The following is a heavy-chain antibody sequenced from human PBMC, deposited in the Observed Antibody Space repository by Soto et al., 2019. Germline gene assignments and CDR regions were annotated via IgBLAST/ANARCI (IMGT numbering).Heavy chain of an antibody. Sequence: TLSLTCTVSGGSVSSGSYYWSWIRQPPGKGLEWIGYIYYSGSTNYNPSLKSRVTISVDTSKNQFSLKLSSVTAADTAVYYCASGYCSSTSCLTPPYYYYYGMDVWGQGTTVTVSS. CDR1: GGSVSSGSYY. D-gene: IGHD2-2*01. V-gene: IGHV4-61*01. J-gene: IGHJ6*02. CDR2: IYYSGST. CDR3: ASGYCSSTSCLTPPYYYYYGMDV.